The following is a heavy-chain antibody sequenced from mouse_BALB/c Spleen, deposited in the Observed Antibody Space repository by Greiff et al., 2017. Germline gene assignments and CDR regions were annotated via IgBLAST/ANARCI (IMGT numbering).Heavy chain of an antibody. Sequence: QVQLKESGPELVRPGVSVKISCKGSGYTFTDYAMHWVKQSHAKSLEWIGVISTYYGNTNYNQKFKGKATMTVDKSSSTAYMELARLTSEDSAIYYCARGGDYDGWFAYWGQGTLVTVSA. CDR1: GYTFTDYA. D-gene: IGHD2-4*01. CDR2: ISTYYGNT. J-gene: IGHJ3*01. CDR3: ARGGDYDGWFAY. V-gene: IGHV1-67*01.